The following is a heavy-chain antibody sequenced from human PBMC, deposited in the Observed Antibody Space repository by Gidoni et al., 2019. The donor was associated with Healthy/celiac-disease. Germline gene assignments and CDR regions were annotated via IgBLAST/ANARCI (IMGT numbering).Heavy chain of an antibody. CDR1: GFTFSSYA. Sequence: EVQLLESGGGLVQPGGSLRLSCAASGFTFSSYAMRWVRQAPGKGLEWVSAISGSGGSTYYADSVQGRFTISRDNSKNTLYLQMNSLRAEDTAVYYCATTCGYSYGFPYFDYWGQGTLVTVSS. D-gene: IGHD5-18*01. CDR3: ATTCGYSYGFPYFDY. V-gene: IGHV3-23*01. CDR2: ISGSGGST. J-gene: IGHJ4*02.